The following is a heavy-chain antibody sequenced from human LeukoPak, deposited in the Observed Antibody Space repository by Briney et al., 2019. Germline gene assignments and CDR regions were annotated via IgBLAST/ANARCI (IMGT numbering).Heavy chain of an antibody. Sequence: GGSLRLSCAAPGFTFSSYAMSWVRQAPGKGLEWVSAISGSGGSTYYADSVKGRFTISRDNSKNTLYLQMNSLRAEDTAVYYCAKVGSDDSSGYYVHYWGQGTLVTVSS. CDR2: ISGSGGST. CDR3: AKVGSDDSSGYYVHY. D-gene: IGHD3-22*01. CDR1: GFTFSSYA. V-gene: IGHV3-23*01. J-gene: IGHJ4*02.